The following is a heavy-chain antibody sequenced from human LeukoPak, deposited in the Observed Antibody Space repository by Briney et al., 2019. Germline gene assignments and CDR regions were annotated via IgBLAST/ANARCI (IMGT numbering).Heavy chain of an antibody. CDR1: GYTFTSYG. D-gene: IGHD3-16*02. CDR3: ARDGPRLTFGGVIGDYYYYYMDV. CDR2: ISAYNGNT. Sequence: ASVTVSCKASGYTFTSYGISWVRQAPGQGLEWMGWISAYNGNTNYAQKLQGRVTMTTDTSTSTAYMELRSLRSDDTAVYYCARDGPRLTFGGVIGDYYYYYMDVWGKGTTVTISS. V-gene: IGHV1-18*01. J-gene: IGHJ6*03.